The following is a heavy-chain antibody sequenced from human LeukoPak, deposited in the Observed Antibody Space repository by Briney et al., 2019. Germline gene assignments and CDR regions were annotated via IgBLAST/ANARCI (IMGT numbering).Heavy chain of an antibody. CDR3: ARGCGSGWYFSRYYYYYMDV. CDR1: GYTFTSYG. D-gene: IGHD6-19*01. Sequence: ASVKVSCKASGYTFTSYGISWVRQATGQGLEWMGWMNPNSGNTVYAQKFQGRVTITRNTSISTAYMELSSLRSEDTAVYYCARGCGSGWYFSRYYYYYMDVWGKGTTVTVSS. V-gene: IGHV1-8*03. J-gene: IGHJ6*03. CDR2: MNPNSGNT.